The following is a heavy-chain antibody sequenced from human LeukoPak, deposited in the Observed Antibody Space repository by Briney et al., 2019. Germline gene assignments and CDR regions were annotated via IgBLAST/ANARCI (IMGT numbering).Heavy chain of an antibody. CDR2: ISYDGSNK. D-gene: IGHD3-22*01. V-gene: IGHV3-30*18. CDR1: GFTFDDYA. Sequence: GGSLRLSCAASGFTFDDYAMHWVRQAPGKGLEWVAVISYDGSNKYYADSVKGRFTISRDNSKNTLYLQMNSLRAEDTAVYYCAKERAPRYDSSGYPGYWGQGTLVTVSS. J-gene: IGHJ4*02. CDR3: AKERAPRYDSSGYPGY.